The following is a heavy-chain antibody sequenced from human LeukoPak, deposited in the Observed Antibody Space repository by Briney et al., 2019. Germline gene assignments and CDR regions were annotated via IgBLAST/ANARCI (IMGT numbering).Heavy chain of an antibody. J-gene: IGHJ5*02. V-gene: IGHV1-8*01. Sequence: ASVKLSCNATGYTFTSYGINWERKATGQRLEWMVWMISNSGNTGYAQTFQGRVTMTMNTSISTSYMELSTLTSEDTAVYYCARISSGLNWFDPWGQGTLVTVSS. CDR3: ARISSGLNWFDP. CDR1: GYTFTSYG. D-gene: IGHD6-19*01. CDR2: MISNSGNT.